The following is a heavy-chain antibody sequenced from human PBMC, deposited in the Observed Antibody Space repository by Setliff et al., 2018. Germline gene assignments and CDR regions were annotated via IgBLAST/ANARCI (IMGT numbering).Heavy chain of an antibody. Sequence: ASVKVSCKASGYTFGAHYIHWVRQAPGQGFEWMGWINPNSGDTNYAQNFQGRVTMTRDTSINTVYMDLSGLTSDDTAIYYCARVPRLEWLLPTFDSWGQGTLVTVSS. CDR2: INPNSGDT. CDR1: GYTFGAHY. V-gene: IGHV1-2*02. J-gene: IGHJ4*02. D-gene: IGHD3-3*01. CDR3: ARVPRLEWLLPTFDS.